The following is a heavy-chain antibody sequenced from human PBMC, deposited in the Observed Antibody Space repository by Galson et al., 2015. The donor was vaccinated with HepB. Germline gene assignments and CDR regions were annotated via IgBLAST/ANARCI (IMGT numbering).Heavy chain of an antibody. CDR1: GFSLSTSGVG. CDR2: IYWNDDK. V-gene: IGHV2-5*01. CDR3: ARRGLRREMAPAYYFDY. Sequence: PALVKPTQTLTLTCTFSGFSLSTSGVGVGWIRQPPGKALEWLALIYWNDDKRYSPSLKSRLTITKDTSKNQVVLTMTNMDPVDTATYYCARRGLRREMAPAYYFDYWGQGTLVTVSS. J-gene: IGHJ4*02. D-gene: IGHD5-24*01.